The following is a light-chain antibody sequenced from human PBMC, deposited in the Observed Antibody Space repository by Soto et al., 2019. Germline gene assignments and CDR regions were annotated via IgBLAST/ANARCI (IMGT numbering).Light chain of an antibody. CDR1: QSVSSSY. CDR3: QQYGSSPRT. J-gene: IGKJ1*01. V-gene: IGKV3-20*01. CDR2: GTS. Sequence: EIVLTQSPGTLSLSPGERGTLSCRASQSVSSSYLAWYQQKPGQAPRLLMYGTSTRATGTPERFSGSGSGTDFTLTISSLEPEDVAVYYCQQYGSSPRTFGQGTKVEVK.